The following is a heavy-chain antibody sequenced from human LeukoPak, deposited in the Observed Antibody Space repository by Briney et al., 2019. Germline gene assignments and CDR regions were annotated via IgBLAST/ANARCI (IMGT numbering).Heavy chain of an antibody. CDR2: IYYSGST. Sequence: SETLSLTCTVSGGSISSYYWSWIRQPPGKGLEWIGYIYYSGSTNYNPSLKSRVTISVDTSKNQFSLKLSSVTAADTAVYYCARETYGSGSYYLPGPFVYFDLWGRGTLVTVSS. D-gene: IGHD3-10*01. CDR1: GGSISSYY. CDR3: ARETYGSGSYYLPGPFVYFDL. J-gene: IGHJ2*01. V-gene: IGHV4-59*01.